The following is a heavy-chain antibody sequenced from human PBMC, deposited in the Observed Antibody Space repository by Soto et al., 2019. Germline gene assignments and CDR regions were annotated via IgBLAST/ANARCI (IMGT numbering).Heavy chain of an antibody. CDR2: ISAYNGNT. CDR1: GYTFTSYG. D-gene: IGHD3-10*01. V-gene: IGHV1-18*04. Sequence: QVQLVQSGAEVKKPGASVKVSCKASGYTFTSYGISWVRQAPGQGLEWMGWISAYNGNTNYAQKLQGRVTMTTDTSTSTAYMELRSLRSDDTAVYDCARAQTKLLWFGELFNYWGQGTLVTVSS. J-gene: IGHJ4*02. CDR3: ARAQTKLLWFGELFNY.